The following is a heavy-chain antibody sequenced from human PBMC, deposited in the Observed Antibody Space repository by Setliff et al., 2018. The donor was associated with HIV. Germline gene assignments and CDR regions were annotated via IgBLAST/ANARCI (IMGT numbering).Heavy chain of an antibody. D-gene: IGHD1-26*01. V-gene: IGHV4-30-4*08. CDR2: IYYSGTT. CDR3: ARDWGSVGASDY. J-gene: IGHJ4*02. CDR1: GGSISSGDYF. Sequence: PSETLSLTCTVSGGSISSGDYFLSWIRQAPGKGLEWIGCIYYSGTTYYNPSLKSRVTIFADTSKNQFSLNLTSVTAADTAVYYCARDWGSVGASDYWGQGTLVTVSS.